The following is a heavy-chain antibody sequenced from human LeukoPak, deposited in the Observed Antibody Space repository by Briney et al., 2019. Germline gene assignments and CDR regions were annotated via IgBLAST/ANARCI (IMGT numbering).Heavy chain of an antibody. J-gene: IGHJ3*02. CDR3: ARPYSGGWYGAFNI. CDR1: GDSIRSYY. V-gene: IGHV4-59*08. CDR2: FYDSGTT. Sequence: TSETLSLTCTVSGDSIRSYYWSWIRQPPGKGLERIGYFYDSGTTKYNPSLKSRVTISVDTSKNQFSLKLSSVTAADTAVYYCARPYSGGWYGAFNIWGQGTMVTVSS. D-gene: IGHD6-19*01.